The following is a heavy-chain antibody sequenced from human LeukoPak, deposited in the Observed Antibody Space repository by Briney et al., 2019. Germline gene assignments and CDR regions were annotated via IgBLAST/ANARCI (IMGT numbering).Heavy chain of an antibody. CDR2: MNPNSGNT. J-gene: IGHJ3*02. D-gene: IGHD2-2*01. CDR3: VRGFKSSTSREAFDI. CDR1: GYTFTSYD. V-gene: IGHV1-8*01. Sequence: VASVKVFCKASGYTFTSYDINWVRQATGQGLEWMGWMNPNSGNTGYAQKFQGRVTMTRNTSISTAYMELSSLRSEDTAVYYCVRGFKSSTSREAFDIWGQGTMVTVSS.